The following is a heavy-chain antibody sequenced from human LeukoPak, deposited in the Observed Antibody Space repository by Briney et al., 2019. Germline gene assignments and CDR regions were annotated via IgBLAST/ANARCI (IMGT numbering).Heavy chain of an antibody. CDR3: ARDGEKYYDILTGGFDY. Sequence: GGSLRLSCAASGFTFSTYGMHWVRQAPGKGLEWVAVIWYDGSNKYYADSVKGRCTISRNNAKNTLYMQMNNWRAEDTAVYYCARDGEKYYDILTGGFDYWGQGTLVTVSS. CDR2: IWYDGSNK. J-gene: IGHJ4*02. V-gene: IGHV3-33*01. CDR1: GFTFSTYG. D-gene: IGHD3-9*01.